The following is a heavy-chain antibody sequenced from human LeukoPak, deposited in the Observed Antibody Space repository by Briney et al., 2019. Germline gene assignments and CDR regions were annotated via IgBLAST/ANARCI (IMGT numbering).Heavy chain of an antibody. Sequence: GGSLRLSCAASGFTFSTYWMHWVRQAPGKGLVGVSRMNNDGSSTNYADSVKGRFTISRDNAKNTLYLQMNSLRAEDTAVYYCARGYYGDTHFDYWGQGILVTVSS. J-gene: IGHJ4*01. CDR3: ARGYYGDTHFDY. D-gene: IGHD4-17*01. CDR2: MNNDGSST. V-gene: IGHV3-74*01. CDR1: GFTFSTYW.